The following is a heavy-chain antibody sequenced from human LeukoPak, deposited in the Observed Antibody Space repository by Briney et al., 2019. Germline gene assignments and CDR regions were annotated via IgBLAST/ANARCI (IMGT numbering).Heavy chain of an antibody. Sequence: TSETLSLTCTVSGGSISSGDYYWSWIRQPPGKGLEWIGYIYYSGSTYYNPSLKSRVTISVDTSKNRFSLKLSSVTAADTAVYYCASTYYYDSSGYYQIDYWGQGTLVTVSS. CDR1: GGSISSGDYY. CDR2: IYYSGST. CDR3: ASTYYYDSSGYYQIDY. J-gene: IGHJ4*02. D-gene: IGHD3-22*01. V-gene: IGHV4-30-4*08.